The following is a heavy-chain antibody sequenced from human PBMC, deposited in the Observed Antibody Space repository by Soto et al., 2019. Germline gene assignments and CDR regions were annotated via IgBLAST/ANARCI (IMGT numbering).Heavy chain of an antibody. Sequence: QVQLQESGPGLVRPSGALSVTCAVSGDSISRSHWWSWVRQSPGKGLEWIGEISHREITNYNPSLKSRVTISGDKSKNQLSLKLTSVTAADTAVYYCARVRYDRSGFDHWGQGTLVSVSS. V-gene: IGHV4-4*02. D-gene: IGHD3-22*01. CDR3: ARVRYDRSGFDH. CDR2: ISHREIT. CDR1: GDSISRSHW. J-gene: IGHJ4*02.